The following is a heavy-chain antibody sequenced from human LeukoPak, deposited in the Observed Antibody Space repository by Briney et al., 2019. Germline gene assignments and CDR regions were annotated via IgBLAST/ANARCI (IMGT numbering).Heavy chain of an antibody. CDR1: GYTFTSYY. Sequence: ASVKVSCKASGYTFTSYYMHWVRQAPGQGLEWMGIINPSGGSTSYAQKFQGRVTMTRDTSTSTVYMELSSLRSEDTAVYYCARDSSDVRWLGQSDYWGQGTLVTVSS. CDR2: INPSGGST. J-gene: IGHJ4*02. V-gene: IGHV1-46*01. CDR3: ARDSSDVRWLGQSDY. D-gene: IGHD3-10*02.